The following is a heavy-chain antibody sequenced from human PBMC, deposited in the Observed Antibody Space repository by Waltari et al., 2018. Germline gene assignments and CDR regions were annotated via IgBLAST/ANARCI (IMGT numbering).Heavy chain of an antibody. CDR1: GSSLSSGYY. Sequence: QVQLQESGPGLVKPSETLSLTCPSSGSSLSSGYYRGWIRQPPGKGLEWIGSIYHSGSTYYNPSLKSRVTISVDTSKNQFSLKLSSVTAADTAVYYCARGYRVTAIHYWGQGTLVTVSS. V-gene: IGHV4-38-2*02. CDR3: ARGYRVTAIHY. CDR2: IYHSGST. J-gene: IGHJ4*02. D-gene: IGHD2-21*02.